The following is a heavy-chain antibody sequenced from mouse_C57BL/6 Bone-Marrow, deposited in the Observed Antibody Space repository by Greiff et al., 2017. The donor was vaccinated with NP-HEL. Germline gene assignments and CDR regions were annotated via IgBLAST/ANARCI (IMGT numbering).Heavy chain of an antibody. J-gene: IGHJ1*03. D-gene: IGHD2-1*01. CDR2: ISSGSSTI. V-gene: IGHV5-17*01. CDR3: ARGGGNYEWYFDV. Sequence: EVKLVESGGGLVKPGGSLKLSCAASGFTFSDYGMHWVRQAPEKGLEWVAYISSGSSTIYYADTVKGRFTISRDNAKNTLFLQMTSLRSEDTAVYYCARGGGNYEWYFDVGGTGTTVTVSS. CDR1: GFTFSDYG.